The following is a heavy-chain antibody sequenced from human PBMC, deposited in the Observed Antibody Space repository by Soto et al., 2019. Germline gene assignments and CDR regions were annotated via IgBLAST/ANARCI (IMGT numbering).Heavy chain of an antibody. CDR1: GFTFINYA. D-gene: IGHD2-21*02. J-gene: IGHJ4*02. CDR3: AKGVEVMTAKFGS. V-gene: IGHV3-23*01. Sequence: EVQLSESGGGLVQPGGSLRLSCAASGFTFINYAMHWVRQAPGKGLEWVSSISGRVGATFYTNSVKGRFTISRDNSKNTLYLQMNSLRAEDAAVYFCAKGVEVMTAKFGSWGQGTLVTVSS. CDR2: ISGRVGAT.